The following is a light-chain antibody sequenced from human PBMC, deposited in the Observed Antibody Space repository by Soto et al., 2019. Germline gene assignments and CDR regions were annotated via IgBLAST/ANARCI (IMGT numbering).Light chain of an antibody. CDR2: EGS. Sequence: QSVLTQPASVSGSPGQSITISCTGTSSDVGNYNLVSWYQQHPGKAPKLIIYEGSKRPSGVSNRFSGSKSGNTASLTISGLQAEDEADYHCCSFAGSTTYVFGTGTQLTVL. V-gene: IGLV2-23*01. CDR3: CSFAGSTTYV. CDR1: SSDVGNYNL. J-gene: IGLJ1*01.